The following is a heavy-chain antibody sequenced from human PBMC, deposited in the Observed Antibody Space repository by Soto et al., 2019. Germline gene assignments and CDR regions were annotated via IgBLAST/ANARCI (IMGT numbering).Heavy chain of an antibody. J-gene: IGHJ3*02. CDR2: VSSNGGST. V-gene: IGHV3-64*01. D-gene: IGHD1-1*01. CDR1: GFTFSSYA. CDR3: ARGRTGTTYDAFDI. Sequence: EVQLVESGGGLVQPGGSLILSCAASGFTFSSYAMHWVRQAPGKGLEFVSAVSSNGGSTYYASSVKGRFTVSRDNSKNTLFLQMGRLRPEDMAVYFCARGRTGTTYDAFDIWGLGTMVTVSS.